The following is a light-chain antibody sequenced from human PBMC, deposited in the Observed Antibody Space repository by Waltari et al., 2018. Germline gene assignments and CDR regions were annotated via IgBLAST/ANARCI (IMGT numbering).Light chain of an antibody. Sequence: FMLTQPHSVAESPGKTVTIPCTRNSGDIASIYGQWFQQRPGSAPTTVIYEDDQRPSGVPDRFSGSVDSSSNSASLTISGLKTEDEADYYCQSYDSTNVVFGRGTKLTVL. CDR2: EDD. CDR1: SGDIASIY. CDR3: QSYDSTNVV. J-gene: IGLJ2*01. V-gene: IGLV6-57*04.